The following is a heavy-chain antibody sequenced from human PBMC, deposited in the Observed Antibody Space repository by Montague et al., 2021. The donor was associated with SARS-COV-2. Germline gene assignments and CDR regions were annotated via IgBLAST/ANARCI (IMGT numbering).Heavy chain of an antibody. V-gene: IGHV4-34*01. Sequence: SETLSLTCSVYGGSFSGYYWSWIRQFPGKGLEWIGEVSHSGSTNCNPSLKSRVTISIDSSKKHFSLQLRSVTAADTAVYYCARCSIGWSILDVWGQGSTVTVSS. D-gene: IGHD6-19*01. CDR3: ARCSIGWSILDV. J-gene: IGHJ6*02. CDR2: VSHSGST. CDR1: GGSFSGYY.